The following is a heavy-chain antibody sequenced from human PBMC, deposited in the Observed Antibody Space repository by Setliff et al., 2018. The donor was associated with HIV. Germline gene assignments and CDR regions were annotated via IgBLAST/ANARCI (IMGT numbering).Heavy chain of an antibody. Sequence: GASVKVSCKASGYTFTSYPMHWVRQAPGQGLEWMGVINTSGGSAGYAEKLQGRVTMTTDTSTSTAYMELRSLRSDDTAVYYCARGPPVLRFLVDNDYWGQGTLVTVSS. V-gene: IGHV1-46*01. D-gene: IGHD3-3*01. J-gene: IGHJ4*02. CDR2: INTSGGSA. CDR3: ARGPPVLRFLVDNDY. CDR1: GYTFTSYP.